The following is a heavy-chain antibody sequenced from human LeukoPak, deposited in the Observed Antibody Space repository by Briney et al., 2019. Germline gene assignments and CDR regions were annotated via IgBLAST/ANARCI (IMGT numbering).Heavy chain of an antibody. CDR3: ARDFPLYSSSSGY. J-gene: IGHJ4*02. CDR2: INPNSGGT. D-gene: IGHD6-13*01. V-gene: IGHV1-2*02. CDR1: GYTFTGYY. Sequence: GASVKVSCKASGYTFTGYYMHWVRQAPGQGLEWMGWINPNSGGTNYAQKFQGRVTMTRDTSISTAYMELRSLRSDDTAVYYCARDFPLYSSSSGYWGQGTLVTVSS.